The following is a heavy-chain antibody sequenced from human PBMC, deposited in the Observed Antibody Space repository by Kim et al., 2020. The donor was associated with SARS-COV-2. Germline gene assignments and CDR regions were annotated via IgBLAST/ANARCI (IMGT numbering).Heavy chain of an antibody. D-gene: IGHD6-13*01. CDR3: ARDPQYSSSWYFLSSGGDY. V-gene: IGHV3-7*03. CDR1: GFTFSSYW. J-gene: IGHJ4*02. Sequence: GGSLRRSCAASGFTFSSYWMSWVRQAPGKGLEWVANIKQDGSEKYYVDSVKGRFTISRDNAKNSLYLQMNSLRAEDTAVYYCARDPQYSSSWYFLSSGGDYWGQGTLVTVSS. CDR2: IKQDGSEK.